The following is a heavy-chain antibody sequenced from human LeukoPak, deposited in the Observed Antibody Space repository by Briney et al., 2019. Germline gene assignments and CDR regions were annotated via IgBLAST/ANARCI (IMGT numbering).Heavy chain of an antibody. J-gene: IGHJ4*02. CDR2: IYYSGST. CDR1: GDSISSYY. D-gene: IGHD1-26*01. Sequence: PSETLSLTCTVSGDSISSYYWSWIRQPPGKGLEWIGYIYYSGSTNYNPSLKSRVTISVDTSKNQFSLKLSSVTAADTAVYYCARDAGVGATSALSAGDYWGQGTLVTVSS. V-gene: IGHV4-59*12. CDR3: ARDAGVGATSALSAGDY.